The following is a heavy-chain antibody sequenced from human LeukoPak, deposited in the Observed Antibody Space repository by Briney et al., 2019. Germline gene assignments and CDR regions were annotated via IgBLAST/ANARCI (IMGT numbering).Heavy chain of an antibody. CDR1: GGSISSYY. V-gene: IGHV4-59*01. D-gene: IGHD1-1*01. CDR3: ARSHLEAFDI. Sequence: SETLSLTCTVSGGSISSYYWSWIRQPPGKGLEWIGYIYYSGSTNYNPSLKSRVTISVDTSKNQFSLKLSSVTVADTAVYYCARSHLEAFDIWGQGTMVTVSS. J-gene: IGHJ3*02. CDR2: IYYSGST.